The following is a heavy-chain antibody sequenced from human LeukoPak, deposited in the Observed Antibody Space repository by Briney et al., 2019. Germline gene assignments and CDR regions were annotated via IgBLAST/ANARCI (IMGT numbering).Heavy chain of an antibody. Sequence: GGSLRLSCAASGFTFSSYSMNWVRQAPGKGLEWVSFISSSRSYIYYADSVKGRFTISRDNAKNSLYLQMNSLRAEDTAVYYCARDRLHYGEYEKTLDYWGQGTLVTVSS. CDR3: ARDRLHYGEYEKTLDY. CDR1: GFTFSSYS. CDR2: ISSSRSYI. V-gene: IGHV3-21*01. J-gene: IGHJ4*02. D-gene: IGHD4-17*01.